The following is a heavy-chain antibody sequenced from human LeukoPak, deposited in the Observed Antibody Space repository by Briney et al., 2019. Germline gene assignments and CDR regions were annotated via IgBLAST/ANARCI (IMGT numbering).Heavy chain of an antibody. CDR1: GFTFSGYY. D-gene: IGHD3-22*01. CDR3: ARDRLGDYDHSGYYDK. Sequence: GGSLTLSCAASGFTFSGYYMSWIRQAPGKGLEWVSYICDSGRTIYYADSVKGRFTISRDNAKNSVDLQKNNLRAEDTAVYYCARDRLGDYDHSGYYDKWGKGTLVTVSS. J-gene: IGHJ4*02. CDR2: ICDSGRTI. V-gene: IGHV3-11*01.